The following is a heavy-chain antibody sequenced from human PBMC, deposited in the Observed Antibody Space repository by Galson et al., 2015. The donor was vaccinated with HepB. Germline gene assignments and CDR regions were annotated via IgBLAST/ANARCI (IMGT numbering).Heavy chain of an antibody. CDR3: ARDGRDYGDSEGYYYYGMDV. CDR1: GYTFTSYG. CDR2: ISAYNGNT. J-gene: IGHJ6*02. D-gene: IGHD4-17*01. V-gene: IGHV1-18*01. Sequence: SVKVSCKASGYTFTSYGISWVRQAPGQGLEWMGWISAYNGNTNYAQKLQGRVTMTTDTSTSTAYMELRSLRSDDTAVYYCARDGRDYGDSEGYYYYGMDVWGQGTTVTVSS.